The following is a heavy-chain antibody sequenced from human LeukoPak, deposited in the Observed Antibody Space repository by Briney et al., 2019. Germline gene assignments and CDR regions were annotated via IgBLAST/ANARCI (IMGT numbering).Heavy chain of an antibody. Sequence: ASVKVSCKASGYTFTSYDINWVRQATGQGLEWMGWMNPNSGNTGYAQRFQGRVTMTRNTSISTAYMELSSLRSEDTAVYYCARGIAARTGEVGYWGQGTLVTVSS. J-gene: IGHJ4*02. D-gene: IGHD6-6*01. CDR1: GYTFTSYD. V-gene: IGHV1-8*01. CDR3: ARGIAARTGEVGY. CDR2: MNPNSGNT.